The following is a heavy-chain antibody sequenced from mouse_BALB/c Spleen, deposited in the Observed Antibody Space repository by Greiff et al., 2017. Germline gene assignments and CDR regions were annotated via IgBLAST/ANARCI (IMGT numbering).Heavy chain of an antibody. CDR2: IRLKSNNYAT. CDR1: GFTFSNYW. V-gene: IGHV6-6*02. CDR3: TSDYRYDAMDY. J-gene: IGHJ4*01. D-gene: IGHD2-14*01. Sequence: EVMLVESGGGLVQPGGSMKLSCVASGFTFSNYWMNWVRQSPEKGLEWVAEIRLKSNNYATHYAESVKGRLTISRDDSKSSVYLQMNNLRAEDTGIYYCTSDYRYDAMDYWGQGTSVTVSS.